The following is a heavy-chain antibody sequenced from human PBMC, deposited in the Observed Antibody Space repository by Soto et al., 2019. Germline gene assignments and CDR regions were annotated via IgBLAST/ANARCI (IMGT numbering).Heavy chain of an antibody. D-gene: IGHD3-22*01. V-gene: IGHV1-2*02. CDR2: INPNSGGT. CDR1: GYTFTGYY. CDR3: ARGMSRITMIVVVRNWFGP. J-gene: IGHJ5*02. Sequence: ASVKVSCKASGYTFTGYYMHWVRQAPGQGLEWMGWINPNSGGTNYAQKFQGRVTMTRDTSISTAYMELSRLRSDDTAVYYCARGMSRITMIVVVRNWFGPWGQGTLVTVSS.